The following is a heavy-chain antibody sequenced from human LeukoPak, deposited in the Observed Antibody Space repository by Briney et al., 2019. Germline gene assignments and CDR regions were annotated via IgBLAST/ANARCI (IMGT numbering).Heavy chain of an antibody. Sequence: GGSLRLSCAASGFTFSSYAMHWVRQAPGKGQEYVSAISSNGGSTYYANSVKGRFTISRDNSKNTLYLQMGSLRAEDMAVYYCARDAGLRTPEYYFGYWGQGTLVTVSS. CDR2: ISSNGGST. CDR1: GFTFSSYA. J-gene: IGHJ4*02. D-gene: IGHD5/OR15-5a*01. CDR3: ARDAGLRTPEYYFGY. V-gene: IGHV3-64*01.